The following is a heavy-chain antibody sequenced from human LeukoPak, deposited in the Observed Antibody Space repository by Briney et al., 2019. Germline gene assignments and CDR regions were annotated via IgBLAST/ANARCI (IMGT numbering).Heavy chain of an antibody. CDR3: AKDEGESVVAATLDY. J-gene: IGHJ4*02. Sequence: GGSLRLSCAASGFTFDDYTMHWVRQAPGKGLEWVSLISWDGGSTYYADSVKGRFTISRDNSKNSLYLQMNSLRTEDTALYYCAKDEGESVVAATLDYWGQGTLVTVSS. V-gene: IGHV3-43*01. CDR2: ISWDGGST. D-gene: IGHD2-15*01. CDR1: GFTFDDYT.